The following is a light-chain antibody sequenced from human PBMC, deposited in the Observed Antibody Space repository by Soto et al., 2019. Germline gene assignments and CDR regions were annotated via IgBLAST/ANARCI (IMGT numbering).Light chain of an antibody. CDR1: PGISSY. Sequence: DIQLTQSPSFLSASVGDRVTITCRASPGISSYLAWYQQKPGKAPKLLIYAASTLQSGVPSRFSGSGSGTEFTLTISSLQPEDFATYYCQQLNSYSYTFGQGTKLEIK. CDR2: AAS. CDR3: QQLNSYSYT. V-gene: IGKV1-9*01. J-gene: IGKJ2*01.